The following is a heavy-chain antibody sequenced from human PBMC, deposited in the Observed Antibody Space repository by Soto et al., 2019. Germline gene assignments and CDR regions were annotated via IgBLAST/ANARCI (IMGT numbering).Heavy chain of an antibody. CDR3: AKVSTRRYSFDY. CDR2: ISGSGGST. CDR1: GFTFSSYA. D-gene: IGHD2-2*01. V-gene: IGHV3-23*01. J-gene: IGHJ4*02. Sequence: GGSLRLSCAASGFTFSSYAMSWVRQAPGKGLEWVSAISGSGGSTYYADAVKGRFTISRDNSKNTLYLQMNSLRAEETAGDCWAKVSTRRYSFDYWGRGTLSPV.